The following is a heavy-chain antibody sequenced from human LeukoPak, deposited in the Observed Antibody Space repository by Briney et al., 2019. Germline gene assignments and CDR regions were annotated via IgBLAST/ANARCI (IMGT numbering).Heavy chain of an antibody. CDR1: GFTFTTYW. CDR3: AKDDYYDTSGYRD. Sequence: PGGSLRLSCGASGFTFTTYWMGWVRQAPGKGLEWVANIKQDGSEKYYGDSVKGRFTISRDNAKNSLSLQMNSLRAEDTAVYYCAKDDYYDTSGYRDWGQGTLVTVSS. V-gene: IGHV3-7*01. J-gene: IGHJ4*02. D-gene: IGHD3-22*01. CDR2: IKQDGSEK.